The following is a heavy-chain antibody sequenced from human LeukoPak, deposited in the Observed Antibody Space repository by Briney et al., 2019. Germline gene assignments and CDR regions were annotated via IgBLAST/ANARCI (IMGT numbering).Heavy chain of an antibody. CDR2: IFTRGTT. Sequence: SETLSLTCTVSGGSISSGSYYWNWIRQPAGEGLEWLGNIFTRGTTNYNASLASRLSISLDTAKNQFSLYLTSVTAADTAMYYCARVGSGRIFDYWGQGTLVTVSS. V-gene: IGHV4-61*09. CDR3: ARVGSGRIFDY. D-gene: IGHD1-26*01. J-gene: IGHJ4*02. CDR1: GGSISSGSYY.